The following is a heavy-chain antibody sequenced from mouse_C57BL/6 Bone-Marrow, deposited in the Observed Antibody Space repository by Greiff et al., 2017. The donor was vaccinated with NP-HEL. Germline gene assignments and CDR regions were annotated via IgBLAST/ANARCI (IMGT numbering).Heavy chain of an antibody. CDR2: LSSGGSYT. Sequence: DVKLVESGGDLVKPGGSLKLSCAASGFTFSSYGMSLVRPTPDKRLEWVATLSSGGSYTYYPDSVKGRFTISRDNAKNTLYLQMSSLKSEDTAMYYCARHYYSNYFDYWGQGTTLTVSS. CDR3: ARHYYSNYFDY. D-gene: IGHD2-5*01. V-gene: IGHV5-6*02. CDR1: GFTFSSYG. J-gene: IGHJ2*01.